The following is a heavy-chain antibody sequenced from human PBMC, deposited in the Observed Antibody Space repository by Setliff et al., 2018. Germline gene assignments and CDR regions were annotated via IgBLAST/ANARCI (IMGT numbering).Heavy chain of an antibody. CDR3: ARGSFPYDNSGFDY. J-gene: IGHJ4*02. D-gene: IGHD3-22*01. V-gene: IGHV4-4*07. CDR1: GDSISSYF. CDR2: FYISGTT. Sequence: SETLSLTCSVSGDSISSYFWTWIRQPAGKGLEWIGRFYISGTTTYNLSLKSRVTMSADTSKNQFSLKLSSVTAADTAVYYCARGSFPYDNSGFDYWGQGTLVTVSS.